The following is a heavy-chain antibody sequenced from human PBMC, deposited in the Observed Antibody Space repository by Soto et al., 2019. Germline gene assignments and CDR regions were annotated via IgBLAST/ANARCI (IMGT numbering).Heavy chain of an antibody. CDR2: IIPILDRT. CDR3: AREFVITGNFYYGLEV. Sequence: QVQLVQSGAEVKKPGSSVKVSCKPSGGTFNTDTITWVRQAPGQGLEWMGRIIPILDRTNYAAQFQGRVTCTADKSTSTLYMGLSSLSSDDSAVYYCAREFVITGNFYYGLEVWGQGTTVTVSS. D-gene: IGHD2-21*01. CDR1: GGTFNTDT. V-gene: IGHV1-69*08. J-gene: IGHJ6*02.